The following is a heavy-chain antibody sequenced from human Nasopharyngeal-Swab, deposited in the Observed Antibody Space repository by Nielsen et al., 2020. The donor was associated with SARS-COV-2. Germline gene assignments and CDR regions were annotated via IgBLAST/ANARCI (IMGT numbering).Heavy chain of an antibody. D-gene: IGHD2-2*01. Sequence: SETLSLTCTVSGGSISSGDYYWTWIRQPSGGALEWIGRVHPSGNTRYNPSLKRRLTISLDTSKNQFSLSLTSVSAADTAVYYCARYCSSSSCFAESGHWGQGTLVTVSS. J-gene: IGHJ4*02. CDR3: ARYCSSSSCFAESGH. CDR1: GGSISSGDYY. V-gene: IGHV4-61*02. CDR2: VHPSGNT.